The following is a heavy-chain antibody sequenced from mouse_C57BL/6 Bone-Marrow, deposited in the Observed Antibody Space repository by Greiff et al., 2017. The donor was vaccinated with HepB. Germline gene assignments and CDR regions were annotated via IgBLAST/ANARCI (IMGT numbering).Heavy chain of an antibody. CDR3: AREDTAPYYFDY. J-gene: IGHJ2*01. CDR1: GYSFTDYN. CDR2: INPNYGTT. Sequence: VHVKQSGPELVKPGASVKISCKASGYSFTDYNMNWVKQSNGKSLEWIGVINPNYGTTSYNQKFKGKATLTVDQSSSTAYMQLNSLTSEDSAVYYWAREDTAPYYFDYWGQGTTLTVSS. V-gene: IGHV1-39*01.